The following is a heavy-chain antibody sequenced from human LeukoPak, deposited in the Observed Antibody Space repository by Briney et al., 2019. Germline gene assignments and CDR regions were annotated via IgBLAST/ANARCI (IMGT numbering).Heavy chain of an antibody. CDR3: AREEEGGTFDY. CDR1: GYTFTSYY. CDR2: IKSSGGST. Sequence: ASVKVSCKASGYTFTSYYMHWVRQAPRQGLEWMGIIKSSGGSTTYAQRFQGRVTMTRDTSTSTVYMELSSLRSEDTAVYYCAREEEGGTFDYWGQGTLVTVSS. V-gene: IGHV1-46*01. J-gene: IGHJ4*02. D-gene: IGHD3-16*01.